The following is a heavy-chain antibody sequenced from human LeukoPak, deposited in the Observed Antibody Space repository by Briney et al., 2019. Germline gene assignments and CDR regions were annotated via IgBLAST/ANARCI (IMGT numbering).Heavy chain of an antibody. CDR2: ISGSGGST. CDR3: AKDRITMIVDFDY. Sequence: GGSLRLSCAASGFTFSTYSMNWVRQAPGKGLEWVSAISGSGGSTYYADSVKGRFTISRDNSKNTLYLQMNSLRAEDTAVYYCAKDRITMIVDFDYWGQGTLVTVSS. D-gene: IGHD3-22*01. CDR1: GFTFSTYS. V-gene: IGHV3-23*01. J-gene: IGHJ4*02.